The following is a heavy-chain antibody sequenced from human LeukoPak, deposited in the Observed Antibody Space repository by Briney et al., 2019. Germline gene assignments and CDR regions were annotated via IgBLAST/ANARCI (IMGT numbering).Heavy chain of an antibody. D-gene: IGHD1-26*01. Sequence: PGGSLRLSCAASGFTFSSYSMNWVRQAPGKGLEWVSYISSSGNIIYYGDSVKGRFTISRDNAKNSLYLQMNSLRAEDTAVYYCATVPGVGPTYYWGQGTLVTVSS. V-gene: IGHV3-48*04. CDR1: GFTFSSYS. CDR2: ISSSGNII. CDR3: ATVPGVGPTYY. J-gene: IGHJ4*02.